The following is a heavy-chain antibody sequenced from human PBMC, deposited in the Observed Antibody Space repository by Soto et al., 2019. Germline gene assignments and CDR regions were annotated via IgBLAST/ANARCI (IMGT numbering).Heavy chain of an antibody. D-gene: IGHD2-2*01. CDR2: IDPSDSYT. V-gene: IGHV5-10-1*01. J-gene: IGHJ5*02. Sequence: EVQLVQSGAEVKKPGESLRISCKGSGYSFTSYWISWVRQMPGKGLEWMGRIDPSDSYTNYSPSFQGHVTISADKSISPAYLQWSSLKPSDTAMYYCAILPVVVPPGGRFDPWGQGTLVTVSS. CDR3: AILPVVVPPGGRFDP. CDR1: GYSFTSYW.